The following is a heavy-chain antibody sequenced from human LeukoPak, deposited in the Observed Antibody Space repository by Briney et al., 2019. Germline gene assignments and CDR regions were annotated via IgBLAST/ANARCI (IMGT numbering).Heavy chain of an antibody. CDR3: ARFRSAADHPDS. CDR1: GASITNYY. CDR2: ISHTGIT. D-gene: IGHD1-14*01. Sequence: PSETLSLTCTVSGASITNYYWSWIRQPPGKGLEWIGYISHTGITNYNPSLESRVIISADTSRNQFSLKLTSMTAAGTAVYYCARFRSAADHPDSWGQGTLVTVSS. V-gene: IGHV4-59*01. J-gene: IGHJ4*02.